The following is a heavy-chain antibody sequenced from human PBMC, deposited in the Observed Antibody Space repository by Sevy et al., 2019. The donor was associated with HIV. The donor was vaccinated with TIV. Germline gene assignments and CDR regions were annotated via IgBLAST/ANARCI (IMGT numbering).Heavy chain of an antibody. D-gene: IGHD5-12*01. J-gene: IGHJ3*02. CDR3: ARRPEDGYNRGDASDI. CDR1: GYSFSSYW. CDR2: IYPGDSDT. Sequence: GESLKISCKGSGYSFSSYWIGWVRQMPGKGLEWMGIIYPGDSDTRYSPSFQGQVTISADKSISTAYLQWSSLKASDTAMYYCARRPEDGYNRGDASDIWGQGTMVTVSS. V-gene: IGHV5-51*01.